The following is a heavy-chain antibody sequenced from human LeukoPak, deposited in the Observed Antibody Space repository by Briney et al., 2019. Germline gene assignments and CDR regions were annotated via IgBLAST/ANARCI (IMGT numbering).Heavy chain of an antibody. CDR2: ITSGLTT. Sequence: GGSLRLSCTASGFTFSTYAMTWVRQTPGQGLEWVSTITSGLTTYYADSVKGRFTISRDNSRNTVYLQMYSLRAGDTALNFCAKDYPDLTPPTTTLGPYFDVWGPGTLVTVSS. CDR1: GFTFSTYA. J-gene: IGHJ4*02. CDR3: AKDYPDLTPPTTTLGPYFDV. V-gene: IGHV3-23*01. D-gene: IGHD1-7*01.